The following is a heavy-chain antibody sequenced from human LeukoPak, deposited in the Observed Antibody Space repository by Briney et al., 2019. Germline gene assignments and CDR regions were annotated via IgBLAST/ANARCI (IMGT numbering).Heavy chain of an antibody. CDR1: GFTFSNYW. D-gene: IGHD4-17*01. CDR3: ARVPSTVRADY. CDR2: INQDGSAK. J-gene: IGHJ4*02. V-gene: IGHV3-7*04. Sequence: PGGSLRLSCAVSGFTFSNYWMSWVRQAPGKGLEWVANINQDGSAKYYVDSVQGRFTISRDNAKNSLFPNMNSLRAEDTALYFCARVPSTVRADYWGQGTLVTVSS.